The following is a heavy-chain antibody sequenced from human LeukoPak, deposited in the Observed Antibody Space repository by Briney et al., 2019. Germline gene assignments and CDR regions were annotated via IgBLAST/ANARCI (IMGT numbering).Heavy chain of an antibody. V-gene: IGHV4-59*01. CDR2: IYYSGST. Sequence: SETLSLTCTVSGVSISGYYWSWIRQPPGKGLEWIGYIYYSGSTNYNPSLKSRVTISVDTSKNQFSLKLSSVTAADTAVYYCARGREWEPKVFDYWGQGTLVTVSS. D-gene: IGHD1-26*01. CDR1: GVSISGYY. CDR3: ARGREWEPKVFDY. J-gene: IGHJ4*02.